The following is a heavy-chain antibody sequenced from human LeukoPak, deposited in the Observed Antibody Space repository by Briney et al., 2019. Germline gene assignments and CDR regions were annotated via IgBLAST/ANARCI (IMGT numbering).Heavy chain of an antibody. CDR1: GGSISSYY. V-gene: IGHV4-59*01. D-gene: IGHD3-22*01. CDR2: IYYSGST. J-gene: IGHJ4*02. Sequence: SETLSLTCTVSGGSISSYYWSWVRQPPGKGPEWIGYIYYSGSTNYNPSLKSRVTISVDTSKNQFSLKLSSVTAADTAVYYCARDLGDSSGYYLAFDYWGQGTLVTVSP. CDR3: ARDLGDSSGYYLAFDY.